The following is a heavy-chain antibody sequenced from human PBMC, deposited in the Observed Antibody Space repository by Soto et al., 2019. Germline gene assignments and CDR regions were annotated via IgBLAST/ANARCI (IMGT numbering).Heavy chain of an antibody. D-gene: IGHD2-15*01. V-gene: IGHV3-30-3*01. CDR1: GFTFSSYA. J-gene: IGHJ3*02. CDR2: ISYDGSNK. CDR3: AIFTDIVVVVANAFDI. Sequence: QVQLVESGGGVVQPGRSLRLSCAASGFTFSSYAMHWVRQAPGKGLEWVAVISYDGSNKYYADSVKGRFTISRDNSKNTLYLQMNSLRAEDTAVYYCAIFTDIVVVVANAFDIWGQGTMVTVSS.